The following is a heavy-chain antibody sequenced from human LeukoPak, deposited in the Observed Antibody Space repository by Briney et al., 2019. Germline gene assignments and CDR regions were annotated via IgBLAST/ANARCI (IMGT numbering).Heavy chain of an antibody. CDR2: ISGSGGST. CDR3: ARDSPTGYCSGGSCYGQIDY. V-gene: IGHV3-23*01. Sequence: GGSLRLSCAASGFTFSSYAMSWVRQAPGKGLEWVSAISGSGGSTYYADSVKGRFTISRDNSKNTLYLQMNSLRAEDTAVYYCARDSPTGYCSGGSCYGQIDYWGQGTLVTASS. J-gene: IGHJ4*02. CDR1: GFTFSSYA. D-gene: IGHD2-15*01.